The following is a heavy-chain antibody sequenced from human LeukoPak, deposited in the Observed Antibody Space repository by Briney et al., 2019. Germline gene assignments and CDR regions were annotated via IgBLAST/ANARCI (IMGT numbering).Heavy chain of an antibody. CDR3: AGIDNGGRGDAFDI. V-gene: IGHV4-61*02. D-gene: IGHD4-23*01. CDR2: IYTSGST. Sequence: SETLSLTCTVSGGSISTSNYYWGWIRQPAGKGLEWIGRIYTSGSTNYNPSLKSRVTISIDTSKRQFSLKLSSVTAADTAVYYCAGIDNGGRGDAFDIWGQGTMITVSS. J-gene: IGHJ3*02. CDR1: GGSISTSNYY.